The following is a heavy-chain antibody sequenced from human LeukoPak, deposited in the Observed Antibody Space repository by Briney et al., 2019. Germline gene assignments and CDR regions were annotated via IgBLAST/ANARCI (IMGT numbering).Heavy chain of an antibody. V-gene: IGHV1-2*02. CDR1: GYTFTGYY. CDR3: AREESIAAAGTSWFDP. J-gene: IGHJ5*02. Sequence: ASVKVSCKASGYTFTGYYMHWVRQAPGQGLEWMGWINPNSGGTNYAQKFQGRVTMTRDTSISTAYMELSRLRSDDTAVYYCAREESIAAAGTSWFDPWGQGTLVTVSS. D-gene: IGHD6-13*01. CDR2: INPNSGGT.